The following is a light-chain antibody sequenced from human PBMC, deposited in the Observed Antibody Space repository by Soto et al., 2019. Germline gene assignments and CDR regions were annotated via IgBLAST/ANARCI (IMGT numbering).Light chain of an antibody. CDR2: GAS. V-gene: IGKV3D-15*01. CDR1: QSVSSN. J-gene: IGKJ1*01. CDR3: KHRANRLRT. Sequence: EIVMTQSPATLSVSPGERATLSYRASQSVSSNLAWYQQKPGQAPRLLIYGASSRATGIPDRFSGSGSGTDFTLTIRSLEPEDVAVYYSKHRANRLRTFGEGTKVDIK.